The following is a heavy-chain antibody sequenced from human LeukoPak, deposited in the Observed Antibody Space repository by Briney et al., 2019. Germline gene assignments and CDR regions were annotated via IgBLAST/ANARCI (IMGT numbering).Heavy chain of an antibody. CDR1: GYTFTSYG. CDR3: ARGIFGVVIGAFDI. J-gene: IGHJ3*02. CDR2: ISAYNGNT. Sequence: ASVKVSCKASGYTFTSYGISWVRQAPGQGLEWMGWISAYNGNTNYAQKLQGRVTMATDTSTSTAYMELRSLRSDDTAVYYCARGIFGVVIGAFDIWGQGTMVTVSS. V-gene: IGHV1-18*01. D-gene: IGHD3-3*01.